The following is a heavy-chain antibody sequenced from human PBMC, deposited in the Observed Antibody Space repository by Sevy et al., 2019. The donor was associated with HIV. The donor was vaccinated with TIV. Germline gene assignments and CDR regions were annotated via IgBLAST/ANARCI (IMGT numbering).Heavy chain of an antibody. J-gene: IGHJ6*02. V-gene: IGHV3-30*18. CDR3: AKHEAATPYYYYGMDV. Sequence: GGSLRLSCAASGFTFSSYGMHWVRQAPGKGLEWVAVISYDGSNKFYADSVKGRFTISRDNSKNRLNLQMNSLRADDTAVYYCAKHEAATPYYYYGMDVWGQGTPVTVSS. D-gene: IGHD2-15*01. CDR1: GFTFSSYG. CDR2: ISYDGSNK.